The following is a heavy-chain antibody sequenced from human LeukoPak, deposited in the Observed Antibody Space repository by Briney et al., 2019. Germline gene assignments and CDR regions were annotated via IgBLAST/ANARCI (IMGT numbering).Heavy chain of an antibody. V-gene: IGHV3-23*01. Sequence: GGSLRLSCAASGFTFSSYAMSWVRQAPGKGLEWVSAISGSGGSTYYADSVKGRFTISRDNSKNTLYLQMNSLRAEDTAVSYCAKSHDSSGYYFSGWLDPWGQGTLVTVSS. CDR3: AKSHDSSGYYFSGWLDP. CDR2: ISGSGGST. D-gene: IGHD3-22*01. J-gene: IGHJ5*02. CDR1: GFTFSSYA.